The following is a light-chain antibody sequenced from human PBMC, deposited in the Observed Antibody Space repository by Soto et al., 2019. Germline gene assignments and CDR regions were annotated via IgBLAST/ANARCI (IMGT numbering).Light chain of an antibody. CDR3: QQYNTWPEA. CDR2: GAS. J-gene: IGKJ3*01. Sequence: EIVMTQSPATLSVSPGERATLSCRASQSVSRNLAWYQQKPGQAPRLLIYGASTRASGIPARFSGSGSGTQFTLTISSLQSEDFAVYYCQQYNTWPEAFGPGTKVENK. CDR1: QSVSRN. V-gene: IGKV3-15*01.